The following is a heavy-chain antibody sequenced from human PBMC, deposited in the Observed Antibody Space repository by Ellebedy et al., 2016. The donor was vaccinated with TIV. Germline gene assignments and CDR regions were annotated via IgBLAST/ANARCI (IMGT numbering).Heavy chain of an antibody. Sequence: MPSETLSLTCAVYGGSFSGYYWSWIRQPPGKGLEWIGEINHSGSTNYNPSLKGRVTISVDTSKNQFSLKLSSVTAADTAVYYCARGARSVYYYGSGSYLIYFDYWGQGTLVTVSS. D-gene: IGHD3-10*01. CDR3: ARGARSVYYYGSGSYLIYFDY. V-gene: IGHV4-34*01. CDR1: GGSFSGYY. CDR2: INHSGST. J-gene: IGHJ4*02.